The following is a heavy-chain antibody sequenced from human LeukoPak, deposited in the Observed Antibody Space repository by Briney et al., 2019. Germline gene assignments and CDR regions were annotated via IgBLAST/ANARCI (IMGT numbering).Heavy chain of an antibody. V-gene: IGHV4-38-2*02. CDR2: IHHSGST. CDR1: GYFISSGYY. J-gene: IGHJ4*02. D-gene: IGHD6-13*01. Sequence: SETLSLTCTVSGYFISSGYYWGWIQQPPEKLLQWIGIIHHSGSTYYSPSLKSRVTISVDTSKNQFSLKLSSVTAADTAVYYCASSGSFRQQLIKWGQGTLVIVSS. CDR3: ASSGSFRQQLIK.